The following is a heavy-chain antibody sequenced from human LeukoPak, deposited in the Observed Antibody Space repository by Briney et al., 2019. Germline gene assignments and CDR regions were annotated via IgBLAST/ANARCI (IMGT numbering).Heavy chain of an antibody. Sequence: GGSLRLSCAASGFTFSGSAMHWVRQASGKGLEWVGRIRSKANSYATAYAASVKGRFTISRDDSKNTAYLQMNSLKTEDAAVYYCTTPQEDYVSYYYYYGMDVWGQGTTVTVSS. D-gene: IGHD4-17*01. CDR3: TTPQEDYVSYYYYYGMDV. V-gene: IGHV3-73*01. CDR1: GFTFSGSA. J-gene: IGHJ6*02. CDR2: IRSKANSYAT.